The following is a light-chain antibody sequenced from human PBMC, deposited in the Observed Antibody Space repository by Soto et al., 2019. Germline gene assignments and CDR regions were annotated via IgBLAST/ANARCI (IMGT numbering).Light chain of an antibody. V-gene: IGKV1-5*01. CDR2: DAS. Sequence: DVQMTQSPSTLSASVGDRVTVTCRASRSISSYLNWYQQKPGKAPKLLIYDASSLQSGVPSRFSGSGSGTDFTLTISSLEPDEFATYDCQQYNGYGRVGQGPKVDIK. CDR3: QQYNGYGR. CDR1: RSISSY. J-gene: IGKJ1*01.